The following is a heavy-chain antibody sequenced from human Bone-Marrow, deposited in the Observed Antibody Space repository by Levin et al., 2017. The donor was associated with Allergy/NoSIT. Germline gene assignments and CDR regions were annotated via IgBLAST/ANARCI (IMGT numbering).Heavy chain of an antibody. CDR3: TTDRRPPIPARPFYYYYYMDV. V-gene: IGHV3-15*01. CDR2: VKGKADGGAT. J-gene: IGHJ6*03. D-gene: IGHD6-6*01. Sequence: GGSLRLSCAASGFTFSNAWMSWVRRAPGKGLEWVGRVKGKADGGATDYAAPVKGRFTISRDDSKNTVYLQMNSLKADDTAVYFCTTDRRPPIPARPFYYYYYMDVWGKGTTVTVSS. CDR1: GFTFSNAW.